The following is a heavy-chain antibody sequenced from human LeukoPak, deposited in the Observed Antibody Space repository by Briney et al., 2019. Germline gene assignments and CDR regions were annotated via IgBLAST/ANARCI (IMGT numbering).Heavy chain of an antibody. J-gene: IGHJ5*02. CDR2: IYYSGST. D-gene: IGHD2-15*01. Sequence: SETLSLTCTVSGGSISSYYWSWIRQPPGKELEWIGYIYYSGSTNYNPSLKSRVTISVDTSKNQFSLKLSSVTAADTAVYYCARVMDCSGGSCYENSFDPWGQGTLVTVSS. V-gene: IGHV4-59*01. CDR1: GGSISSYY. CDR3: ARVMDCSGGSCYENSFDP.